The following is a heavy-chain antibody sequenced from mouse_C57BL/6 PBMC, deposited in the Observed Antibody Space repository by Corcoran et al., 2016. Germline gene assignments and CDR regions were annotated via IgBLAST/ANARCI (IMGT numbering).Heavy chain of an antibody. J-gene: IGHJ2*01. CDR3: ASDYGSSFFDY. Sequence: QIQLVQSGPELKKPGETVKISCKASGYTFTTYGMSWVKQAPGKGLKWMGWINTYSGVPTYADDFKGRFAFSLETSASTAYLQINNLKNEDTATYFCASDYGSSFFDYWGQGTTLTVSS. V-gene: IGHV9-3*01. D-gene: IGHD1-1*01. CDR2: INTYSGVP. CDR1: GYTFTTYG.